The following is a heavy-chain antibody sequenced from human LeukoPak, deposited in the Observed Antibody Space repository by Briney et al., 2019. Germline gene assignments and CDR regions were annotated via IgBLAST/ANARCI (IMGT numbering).Heavy chain of an antibody. Sequence: GASVKVSCKASGYKFSNYGISWVRQAPGQGLEWMGWISGFSCNTNYAQKFQDRVTLSTDTSTSTVYMDLRSLISDDTAVYYCARDPEHFDLYESSGQLDSWGQGTQVTVSS. J-gene: IGHJ4*02. CDR1: GYKFSNYG. D-gene: IGHD3-22*01. CDR2: ISGFSCNT. V-gene: IGHV1-18*01. CDR3: ARDPEHFDLYESSGQLDS.